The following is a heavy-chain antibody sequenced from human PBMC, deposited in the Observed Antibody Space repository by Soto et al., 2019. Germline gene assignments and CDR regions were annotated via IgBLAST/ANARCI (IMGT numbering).Heavy chain of an antibody. V-gene: IGHV3-33*01. CDR3: ARDIPDLWFGEYYFDY. D-gene: IGHD3-10*01. J-gene: IGHJ4*02. CDR1: GFTFSSYG. CDR2: IWYDGSNK. Sequence: QVQLVESGGGVVQPGRSLRLSCAASGFTFSSYGMHWVRQAPGKGLDWVAVIWYDGSNKYYADSVKGRFTISRDNSKNTLYLQMNSLRAEDTAVYYCARDIPDLWFGEYYFDYWGQGTLVTVSS.